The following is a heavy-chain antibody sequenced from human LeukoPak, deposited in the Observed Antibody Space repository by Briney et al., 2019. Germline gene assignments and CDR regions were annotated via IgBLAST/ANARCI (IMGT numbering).Heavy chain of an antibody. CDR3: ARSGMIFYYMDV. CDR2: INSYNGNT. V-gene: IGHV1-18*01. Sequence: ASVKVSCKASGYTFTKYGVNWVRQAPGQGLEWMGWINSYNGNTNYAQTLQGRVTMTTDTSTSTAYMELRNLRSDDTAVYYCARSGMIFYYMDVWGKGTTVTVSS. D-gene: IGHD3/OR15-3a*01. CDR1: GYTFTKYG. J-gene: IGHJ6*03.